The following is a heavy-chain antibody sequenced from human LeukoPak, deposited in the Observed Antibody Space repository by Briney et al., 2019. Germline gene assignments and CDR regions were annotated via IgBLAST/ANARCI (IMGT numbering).Heavy chain of an antibody. J-gene: IGHJ3*02. V-gene: IGHV2-70*11. D-gene: IGHD1-26*01. CDR2: NDWDDDK. CDR3: ARMRAGGSYHDAFDI. Sequence: SGPTLVNPTQTLTLTCTFYGFSLSTSGMCVSWIRQPPGKALEYVSRNDWDDDKYYSTSLKTRLTISNDISKNQVVLTMANMDPVDTATYYCARMRAGGSYHDAFDIWGQGTMVTVSS. CDR1: GFSLSTSGMC.